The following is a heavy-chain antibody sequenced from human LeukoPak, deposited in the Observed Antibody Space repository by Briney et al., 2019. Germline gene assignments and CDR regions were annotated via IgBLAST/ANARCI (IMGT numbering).Heavy chain of an antibody. J-gene: IGHJ4*02. CDR1: GYTFTSYG. CDR2: ISAYNGNT. D-gene: IGHD3-22*01. Sequence: ASVKVSCKASGYTFTSYGSSWVRQAPRQGLEWMGWISAYNGNTNYAQKLQGRVTMTTDTSTSTAYMELRSLRSDDTAVYYCARVYYYDSSGYWFAYGDVPLHGDYWGQGTLVTVSS. CDR3: ARVYYYDSSGYWFAYGDVPLHGDY. V-gene: IGHV1-18*01.